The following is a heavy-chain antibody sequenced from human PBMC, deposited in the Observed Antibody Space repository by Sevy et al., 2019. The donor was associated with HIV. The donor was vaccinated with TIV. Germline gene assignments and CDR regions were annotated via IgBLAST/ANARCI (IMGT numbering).Heavy chain of an antibody. D-gene: IGHD3-3*01. CDR1: GFTFSSYA. V-gene: IGHV3-30-3*01. Sequence: GGSLRLSCAASGFTFSSYAMHWVRQAPGKGLGWVAVISYDGSNKYYADSVQGRFTISRDNSKNTLYLHMNSLRAEDTAVYYCAGGGRITIFGVVGDFDYWGQGTLVTVSS. CDR3: AGGGRITIFGVVGDFDY. J-gene: IGHJ4*02. CDR2: ISYDGSNK.